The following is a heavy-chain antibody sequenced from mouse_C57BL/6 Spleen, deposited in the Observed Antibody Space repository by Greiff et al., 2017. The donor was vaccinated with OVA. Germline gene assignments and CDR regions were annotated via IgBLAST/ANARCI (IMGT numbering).Heavy chain of an antibody. J-gene: IGHJ4*01. Sequence: VKLQESGAELARPGASVKLSCKASGYTFTSYGISWVKQRTGQGLEWIGEIYPRSGNTYYNEKFKGKATLTADKSSSTAYMELRSLTSEDSAVYFCARDYDAGYYAMDYWGQGTSVTVSS. V-gene: IGHV1-81*01. CDR1: GYTFTSYG. D-gene: IGHD2-4*01. CDR3: ARDYDAGYYAMDY. CDR2: IYPRSGNT.